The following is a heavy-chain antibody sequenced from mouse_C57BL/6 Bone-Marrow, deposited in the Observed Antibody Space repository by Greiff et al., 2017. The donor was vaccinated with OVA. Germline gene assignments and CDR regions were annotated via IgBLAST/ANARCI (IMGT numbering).Heavy chain of an antibody. D-gene: IGHD2-2*01. CDR1: GFNIKDDY. Sequence: VQLQQSGAELVRPGASVKLSCTASGFNIKDDYMHWVKQRPEQGLEWIGWIDPENGYTEYASKFQGKATITADTSSNTAYLQLSSLTSEDTAVYYCTFYGYDNAYWGQGTLVTVSA. CDR3: TFYGYDNAY. CDR2: IDPENGYT. J-gene: IGHJ3*01. V-gene: IGHV14-4*01.